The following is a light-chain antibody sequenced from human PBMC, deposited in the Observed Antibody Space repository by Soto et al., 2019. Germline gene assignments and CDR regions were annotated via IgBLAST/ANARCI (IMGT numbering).Light chain of an antibody. Sequence: DIPMTQSPSSLSVSVGDRVTITCRASQSIARHLNWYQQKTGKAPHLLIYAVSSLEGGVPSRFSGSGSGTDFTLTISSLQPEDFATYYCQQTYSAPGTFGQGTKLEIK. J-gene: IGKJ2*02. CDR3: QQTYSAPGT. CDR1: QSIARH. V-gene: IGKV1-39*01. CDR2: AVS.